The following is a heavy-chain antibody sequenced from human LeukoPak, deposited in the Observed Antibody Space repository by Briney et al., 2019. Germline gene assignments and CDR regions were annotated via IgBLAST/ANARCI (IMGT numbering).Heavy chain of an antibody. CDR3: AREGYYDYVWGSYRYTYFDY. D-gene: IGHD3-16*02. Sequence: GGSLRLSCAASGFTFSSYGMHWVRQAPGKGLEWVAVIWYDGSNKYYVDSVKGRFTISRDNSKNTLYLQMNSLRAEDTAVYYCAREGYYDYVWGSYRYTYFDYWGQGTLVTVSS. J-gene: IGHJ4*02. CDR1: GFTFSSYG. V-gene: IGHV3-33*01. CDR2: IWYDGSNK.